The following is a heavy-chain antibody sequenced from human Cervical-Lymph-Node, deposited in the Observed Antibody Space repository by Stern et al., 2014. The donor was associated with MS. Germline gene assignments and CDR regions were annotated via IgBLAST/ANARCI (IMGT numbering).Heavy chain of an antibody. J-gene: IGHJ4*02. CDR3: ARQTTAWASDV. Sequence: QLVQSGAELIRPGESLKISCKGSGFKFSIYWIAWVRQIPGQGLEWMGIIYPGDSATSYSPAFQGQVTMSTDQSTSTAYLERSSLNASDTAMYFCARQTTAWASDVWGQGTLVTVSS. D-gene: IGHD1-14*01. CDR1: GFKFSIYW. V-gene: IGHV5-51*01. CDR2: IYPGDSAT.